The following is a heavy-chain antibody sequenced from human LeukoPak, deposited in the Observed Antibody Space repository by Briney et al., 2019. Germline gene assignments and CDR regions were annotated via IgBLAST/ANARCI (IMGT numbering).Heavy chain of an antibody. CDR2: IYSGGTT. V-gene: IGHV3-53*01. J-gene: IGHJ6*03. D-gene: IGHD5-18*01. Sequence: GGSLRLSCAASGFTFSSYAMSWVRQAPGKGLEWVSVIYSGGTTYYADSVRGRFTISRDNSKNTLYLQMNSLRAEDTAVYYCARDGYGNNYMDVWGKGTTVTVSS. CDR3: ARDGYGNNYMDV. CDR1: GFTFSSYA.